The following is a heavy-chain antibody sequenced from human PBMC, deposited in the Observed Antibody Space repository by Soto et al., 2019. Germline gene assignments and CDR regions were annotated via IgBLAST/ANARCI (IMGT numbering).Heavy chain of an antibody. Sequence: SVKVSCKASGGSITSYAVSWVRQAPGQGLEWMGGIISMFGTTHYAQKFQGRVTITADESTNTVYMELFRLRSDDTAIYYCARDRCNSHGFYSWLDPWGHVTLVPVSS. D-gene: IGHD1-26*01. V-gene: IGHV1-69*13. J-gene: IGHJ5*02. CDR2: IISMFGTT. CDR1: GGSITSYA. CDR3: ARDRCNSHGFYSWLDP.